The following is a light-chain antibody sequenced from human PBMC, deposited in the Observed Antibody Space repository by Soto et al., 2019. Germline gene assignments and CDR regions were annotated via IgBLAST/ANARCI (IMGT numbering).Light chain of an antibody. CDR3: HQRCSTPWT. J-gene: IGKJ1*01. V-gene: IGKV1-39*01. CDR1: QNICGY. Sequence: DSQMTQSPSSLSAPVGHGVTITGRASQNICGYINWYQHKPGKRPHRLIYVASSLQSGVQSRFSGSGSGTAFTLTISNLQPEDYATYYCHQRCSTPWTFGQVNKVDIK. CDR2: VAS.